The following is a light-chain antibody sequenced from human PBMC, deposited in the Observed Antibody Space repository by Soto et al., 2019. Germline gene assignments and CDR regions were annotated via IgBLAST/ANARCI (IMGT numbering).Light chain of an antibody. CDR1: QSVSSY. CDR2: DAS. J-gene: IGKJ2*01. CDR3: QQRSNWPMYT. V-gene: IGKV3-11*01. Sequence: EIVLTQSPATLSLSPGERATLSRRASQSVSSYLAWYQQKPGQAPRLLSYDASNRATGMPARFSGSGSGTDFALTISSLEPEDFAVYYCQQRSNWPMYTFGQGTKLEIK.